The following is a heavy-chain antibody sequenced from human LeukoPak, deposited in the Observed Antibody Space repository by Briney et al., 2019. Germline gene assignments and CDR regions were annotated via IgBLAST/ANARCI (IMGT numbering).Heavy chain of an antibody. CDR2: ISVSGDDT. J-gene: IGHJ6*02. CDR1: GFTVSTYA. CDR3: ARDWGNIVVVVAATPLGMDV. D-gene: IGHD2-15*01. V-gene: IGHV3-23*01. Sequence: PGGSLRLSCAASGFTVSTYAMTWVRQAPGKGLQWISSISVSGDDTYYADSVKGRFTISRDNSKNTLYLQMNSLRAEDTAVYYCARDWGNIVVVVAATPLGMDVWGQGTTVTVSS.